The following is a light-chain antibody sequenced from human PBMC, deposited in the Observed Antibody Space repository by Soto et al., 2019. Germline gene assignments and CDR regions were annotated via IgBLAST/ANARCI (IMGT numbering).Light chain of an antibody. Sequence: QSVLTQPASVSGSVGQSITISCTGTSSDVGGYDFVSWYQHHPGKAPKLIIYEVRTRPSGVPDRFSGSKSGNTASLTISGLQAEDEADYYCSSYTSDWGVFGTGTKVTVL. CDR3: SSYTSDWGV. CDR1: SSDVGGYDF. V-gene: IGLV2-14*01. J-gene: IGLJ1*01. CDR2: EVR.